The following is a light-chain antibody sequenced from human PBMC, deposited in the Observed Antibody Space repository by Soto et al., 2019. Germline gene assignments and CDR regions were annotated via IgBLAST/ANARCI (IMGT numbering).Light chain of an antibody. J-gene: IGKJ1*01. V-gene: IGKV1-5*03. Sequence: IHTNQSLSTLSASLGDTVTITFRASQTISRWFAWYQQKPGKAPKLLVYKASILESGVPSSFSGSGSETEFALTIGILQPDDFATYYCQQDDNYPWTFCQGTKVDIK. CDR3: QQDDNYPWT. CDR2: KAS. CDR1: QTISRW.